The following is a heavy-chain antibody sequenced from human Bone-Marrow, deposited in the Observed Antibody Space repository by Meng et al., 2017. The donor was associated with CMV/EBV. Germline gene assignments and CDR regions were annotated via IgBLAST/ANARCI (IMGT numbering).Heavy chain of an antibody. CDR2: IYYSGST. CDR1: GGSISSSSYY. D-gene: IGHD6-19*01. V-gene: IGHV4-39*07. CDR3: ARVAYSSVWYAYAFDI. Sequence: SETLSLTCTVSGGSISSSSYYWGWIRQPPGKGLEWIGSIYYSGSTYYNPSLKSRVTISVDTSKNQFSLKLSSVTAADTAVYYCARVAYSSVWYAYAFDIWGQGTMVTVSS. J-gene: IGHJ3*02.